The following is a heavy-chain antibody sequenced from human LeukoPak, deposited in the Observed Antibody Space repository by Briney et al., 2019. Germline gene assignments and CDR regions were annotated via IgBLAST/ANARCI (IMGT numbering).Heavy chain of an antibody. CDR2: INSDGSST. V-gene: IGHV3-74*01. CDR1: GFTFSSYW. CDR3: ARVYSSSSFDY. J-gene: IGHJ4*02. D-gene: IGHD6-13*01. Sequence: QTGGSLRLSCAATGFTFSSYWMHWVRQAPGKGLVWVSRINSDGSSTGYADSVKGRFTISRDNARNTLYLQMNSLRGDDTAVYYYARVYSSSSFDYWGQGTLVTVSS.